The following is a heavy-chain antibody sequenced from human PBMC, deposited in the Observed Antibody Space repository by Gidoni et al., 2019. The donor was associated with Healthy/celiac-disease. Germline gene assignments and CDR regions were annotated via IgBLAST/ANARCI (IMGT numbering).Heavy chain of an antibody. D-gene: IGHD3-10*01. CDR3: ARDFYGSGSYIIRIYYYYGMDV. Sequence: QVQLVESGGGVVQPGRSLRLSCAASGFTFSSYGMPWVRQAPGKGLEWVAVIWYDGSNKYYADSVKGRFTISRDNSKNTLYLQMNSLRAEDTAVYYCARDFYGSGSYIIRIYYYYGMDVWGQGTTVTVSS. CDR1: GFTFSSYG. J-gene: IGHJ6*02. V-gene: IGHV3-33*01. CDR2: IWYDGSNK.